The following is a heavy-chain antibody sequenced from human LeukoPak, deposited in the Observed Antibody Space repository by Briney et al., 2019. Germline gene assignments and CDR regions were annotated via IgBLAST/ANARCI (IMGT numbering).Heavy chain of an antibody. V-gene: IGHV4-59*08. CDR3: ARLTSYYYGSGSPHYFGMDG. CDR2: IYYSGST. J-gene: IGHJ6*02. D-gene: IGHD3-10*01. CDR1: GGSISSYY. Sequence: SETLSLTRTVSGGSISSYYWSWIRQPPGKGLEWIGYIYYSGSTNYNPSLKSRVTISVDTSKNQFSLKLSSVTAADTAVYYCARLTSYYYGSGSPHYFGMDGWGQGTTVTVSS.